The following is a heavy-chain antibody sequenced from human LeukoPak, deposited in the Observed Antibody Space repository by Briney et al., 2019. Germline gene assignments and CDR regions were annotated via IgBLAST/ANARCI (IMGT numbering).Heavy chain of an antibody. CDR2: ISGSGGST. J-gene: IGHJ4*02. D-gene: IGHD5-24*01. V-gene: IGHV3-23*01. CDR3: AKGDQMATTTFDY. Sequence: PGGSLRLSCAASGCTFSSYEMNWVRQAPGKGLEWVAAISGSGGSTYYADSMKGRSTIARDKSKNTLYLQMNSMRAEDTAVYYCAKGDQMATTTFDYWGQGTLVTVSS. CDR1: GCTFSSYE.